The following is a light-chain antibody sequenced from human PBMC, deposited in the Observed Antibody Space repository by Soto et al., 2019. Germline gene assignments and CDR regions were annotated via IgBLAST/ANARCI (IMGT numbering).Light chain of an antibody. V-gene: IGKV3-11*01. CDR2: DAS. CDR3: QQRSNWPPGFT. J-gene: IGKJ3*01. CDR1: PSVSSY. Sequence: EIVLTQSPATLSLSPGEIATLSCRASPSVSSYLAWYQQKPGQAPRLLIYDASNRATGIPARFSGSGSGTDFTPTISSLEPEDFAVYYCQQRSNWPPGFTFGPGTKVDIK.